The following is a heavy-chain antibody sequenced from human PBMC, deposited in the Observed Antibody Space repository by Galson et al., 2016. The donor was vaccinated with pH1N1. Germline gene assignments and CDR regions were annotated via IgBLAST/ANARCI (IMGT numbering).Heavy chain of an antibody. D-gene: IGHD4-17*01. Sequence: SETLSLTCIVSGDSVSSEIWWTWVRQPPGEALEWIGEIHYSGSTNFHPALGSRVAMSVDVSRNIFSLDLGSVTAADTAVYYGAKGRHYGDSQPFYYWGQGILATVSS. CDR2: IHYSGST. J-gene: IGHJ4*02. CDR1: GDSVSSEIW. CDR3: AKGRHYGDSQPFYY. V-gene: IGHV4-4*02.